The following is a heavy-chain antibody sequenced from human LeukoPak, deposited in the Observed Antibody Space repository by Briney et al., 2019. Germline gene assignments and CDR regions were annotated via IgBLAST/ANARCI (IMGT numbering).Heavy chain of an antibody. D-gene: IGHD4-17*01. CDR3: ARDPDDGDHQYFQH. CDR1: GFTFSSYA. CDR2: ISSSSSTI. V-gene: IGHV3-48*04. J-gene: IGHJ1*01. Sequence: GGSLRLSCAASGFTFSSYAMNWVRQAPGKGLEWVSYISSSSSTIYYADSVKGRFTISRDNAKNSLYLQMNSLRAEDTAVYYCARDPDDGDHQYFQHWGQGTLVTVSS.